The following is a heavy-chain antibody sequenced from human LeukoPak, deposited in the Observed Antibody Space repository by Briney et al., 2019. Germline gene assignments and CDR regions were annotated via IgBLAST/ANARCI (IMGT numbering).Heavy chain of an antibody. CDR1: GFTFSSYS. V-gene: IGHV3-21*01. CDR3: ARGPVIVVVPAAITGYYYMDV. D-gene: IGHD2-2*01. Sequence: PGGSLRLSCAASGFTFSSYSMNWVRQAPGKGLEWVSSISSSSSYIYYADSVEGRFTISRDNAKNSLYLQMNSLRAEDTAVYYCARGPVIVVVPAAITGYYYMDVWGKGTTVTVSS. CDR2: ISSSSSYI. J-gene: IGHJ6*03.